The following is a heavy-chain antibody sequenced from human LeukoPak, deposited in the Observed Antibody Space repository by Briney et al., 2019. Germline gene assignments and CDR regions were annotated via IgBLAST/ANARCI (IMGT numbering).Heavy chain of an antibody. D-gene: IGHD3-22*01. Sequence: ASVKVSCKASGYTFTSYDINWVRQATGQGLEWMGWMNPNSGNTGYAQKFQGRVTMTRNPSISTAYMVLSSLRSEDTAVYYCAIYDSSGYYCYWGQGTLVTVSS. J-gene: IGHJ4*02. CDR3: AIYDSSGYYCY. CDR1: GYTFTSYD. CDR2: MNPNSGNT. V-gene: IGHV1-8*01.